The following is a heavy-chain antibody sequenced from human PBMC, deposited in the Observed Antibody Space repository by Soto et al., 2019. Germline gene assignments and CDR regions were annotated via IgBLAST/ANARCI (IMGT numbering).Heavy chain of an antibody. CDR1: GYSFNNNW. V-gene: IGHV5-51*01. J-gene: IGHJ4*02. D-gene: IGHD3-22*01. Sequence: GESLKISCKGSGYSFNNNWIGWVRQMPGKGLEWMGIIHPGDSDSRYSPSFQGQVTMSVDKSINTAYLQWSSLKASDTAVYYCARRDSSGFPDYWGQGTLVTVSS. CDR2: IHPGDSDS. CDR3: ARRDSSGFPDY.